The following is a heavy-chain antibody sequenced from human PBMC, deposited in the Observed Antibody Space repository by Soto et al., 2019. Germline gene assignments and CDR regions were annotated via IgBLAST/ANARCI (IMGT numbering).Heavy chain of an antibody. CDR1: GYTFTGYY. J-gene: IGHJ4*02. V-gene: IGHV1-46*01. D-gene: IGHD6-13*01. CDR2: INPSGGST. Sequence: ASVKVSCKASGYTFTGYYMHWVRQAPGQGLEWMGIINPSGGSTSYAQKFQGRVTMTRDTSTSTVYMELSSLRSEDTAVYYCARAMYSGSWYSPSDYWGQGTLVTVSS. CDR3: ARAMYSGSWYSPSDY.